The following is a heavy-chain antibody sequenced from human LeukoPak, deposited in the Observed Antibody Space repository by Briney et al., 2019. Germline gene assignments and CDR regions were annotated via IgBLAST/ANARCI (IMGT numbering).Heavy chain of an antibody. CDR2: INWNGDST. J-gene: IGHJ4*02. D-gene: IGHD2-15*01. Sequence: GGSLRLSCAASGFTFDDHGMSWVHQAPGKGLEWVSGINWNGDSTGYADSVKGRFTISRDNAKNSLYLQMNSLRAEDTALYYCARDDCSGGSCLTTPYFDYWGQGTLVTVSS. V-gene: IGHV3-20*04. CDR1: GFTFDDHG. CDR3: ARDDCSGGSCLTTPYFDY.